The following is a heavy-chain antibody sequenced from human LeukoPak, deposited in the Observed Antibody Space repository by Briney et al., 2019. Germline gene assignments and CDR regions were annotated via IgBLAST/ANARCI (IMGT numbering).Heavy chain of an antibody. D-gene: IGHD3-10*01. CDR1: GGSISSYY. CDR2: IYYSGST. CDR3: ARGLYYYGSGSYYYYYYYMDV. J-gene: IGHJ6*03. Sequence: PSETLSLTCTVSGGSISSYYWSWIRQPPGKGLEWIGYIYYSGSTNYNPSLKSRVTISVDTSKNQFSLKLSSVTAADTAVYYCARGLYYYGSGSYYYYYYYMDVWGKGTTVTISS. V-gene: IGHV4-59*01.